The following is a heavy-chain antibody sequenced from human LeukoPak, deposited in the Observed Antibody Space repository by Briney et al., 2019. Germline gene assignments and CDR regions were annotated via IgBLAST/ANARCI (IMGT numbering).Heavy chain of an antibody. J-gene: IGHJ4*02. CDR3: ARLGRNYAYFFDY. CDR2: IYHSGST. Sequence: SETLSLACTVSGYSISSGYYWGCIRQPPRKGLEWIGNIYHSGSTFYNPSLRSRATISVDTSKNQFSLNLSSVTAADTAVYYCARLGRNYAYFFDYWGQGTLVTVSS. V-gene: IGHV4-38-2*02. CDR1: GYSISSGYY. D-gene: IGHD3-16*01.